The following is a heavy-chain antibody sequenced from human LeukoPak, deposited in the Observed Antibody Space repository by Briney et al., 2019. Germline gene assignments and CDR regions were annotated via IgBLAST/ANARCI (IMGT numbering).Heavy chain of an antibody. CDR1: GFTFSSYG. CDR3: ARALRSSGWLFDY. J-gene: IGHJ4*02. D-gene: IGHD6-19*01. Sequence: QSGGSLRLSCAASGFTFSSYGMHWVRQAPGKGLEWVAVIWYDGSNKYYADSVKGRFTISRDNSKNTLYLQMNSLRAEDTAVYYCARALRSSGWLFDYWGQGTLVTVSS. V-gene: IGHV3-33*08. CDR2: IWYDGSNK.